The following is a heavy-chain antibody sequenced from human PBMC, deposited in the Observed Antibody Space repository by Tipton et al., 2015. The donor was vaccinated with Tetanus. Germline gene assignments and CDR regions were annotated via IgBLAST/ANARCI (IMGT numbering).Heavy chain of an antibody. CDR1: GVSMRSSTYS. Sequence: TLSLTCAVSGVSMRSSTYSWGWIRQPPGKGLEWIGSVYNSGGTYYNPSLKSRVTISVDTSKNQFSLKLSSVTAADTAVYYCARIYDFWSGYYSDHWGQGTLVTVSS. V-gene: IGHV4-39*01. CDR3: ARIYDFWSGYYSDH. J-gene: IGHJ4*02. CDR2: VYNSGGT. D-gene: IGHD3-3*01.